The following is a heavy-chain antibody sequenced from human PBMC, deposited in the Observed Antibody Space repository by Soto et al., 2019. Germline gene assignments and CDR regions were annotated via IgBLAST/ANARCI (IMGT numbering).Heavy chain of an antibody. Sequence: ASVKVSCKASGYTFTSYGISWVRQAPGQGLEWMGWISAYNGNTNYAQKLQGRVTMTTDTSTSTAYMELRSLRSDDTAVYYCARENAEAGPLPYFGHWGQGTLVTVAS. CDR3: ARENAEAGPLPYFGH. D-gene: IGHD6-13*01. V-gene: IGHV1-18*01. J-gene: IGHJ4*02. CDR1: GYTFTSYG. CDR2: ISAYNGNT.